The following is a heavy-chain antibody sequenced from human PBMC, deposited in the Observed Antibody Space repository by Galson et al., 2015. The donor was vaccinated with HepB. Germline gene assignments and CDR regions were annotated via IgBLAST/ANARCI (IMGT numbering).Heavy chain of an antibody. CDR1: GFTFSRYW. V-gene: IGHV3-7*03. CDR2: IKQDGSEK. Sequence: SLRLSCAASGFTFSRYWMSWVRQAPGKGLEWVANIKQDGSEKYYVDSVKGRFTISRDNAKNSLYLQMNSLRAEDTALYYCATYKDYSNLRLFDYWGQGTPVTVSS. D-gene: IGHD4-11*01. J-gene: IGHJ4*02. CDR3: ATYKDYSNLRLFDY.